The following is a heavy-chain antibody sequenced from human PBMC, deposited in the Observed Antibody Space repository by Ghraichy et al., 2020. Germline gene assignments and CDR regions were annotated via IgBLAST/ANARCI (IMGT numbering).Heavy chain of an antibody. CDR3: ARAATSAVRFDT. Sequence: SETLSLTCTVSGASLTSIDYFWGWIRQPPGKGLEWIGSVYYSETTYGDPSLKSRVAMSVDTSTKQFSLKLFSVTAADTALYFCARAATSAVRFDTWGRGTRVTVSS. D-gene: IGHD6-25*01. V-gene: IGHV4-39*01. J-gene: IGHJ5*02. CDR1: GASLTSIDYF. CDR2: VYYSETT.